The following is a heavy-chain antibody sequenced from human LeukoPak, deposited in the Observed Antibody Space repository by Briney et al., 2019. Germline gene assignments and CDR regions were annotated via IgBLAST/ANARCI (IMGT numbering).Heavy chain of an antibody. J-gene: IGHJ4*02. D-gene: IGHD6-13*01. V-gene: IGHV3-23*01. CDR2: ISGSGGST. CDR1: GFTFSSYA. CDR3: VKVGTIAAAGHIDY. Sequence: GGSLRLSCAASGFTFSSYAMSWVRQAPGKGLEWVSAISGSGGSTYYADSVKGRFTISRDNSKNTLYLQMNSLRAEDTAVYYCVKVGTIAAAGHIDYWGQGTLVTVSS.